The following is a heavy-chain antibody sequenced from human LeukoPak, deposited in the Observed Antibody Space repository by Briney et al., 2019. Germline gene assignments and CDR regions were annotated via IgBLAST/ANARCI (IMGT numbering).Heavy chain of an antibody. D-gene: IGHD2-15*01. V-gene: IGHV1-69*06. Sequence: SVKVSCKASGYTFTRYGVNWVRQAPGQGLEWMGGIIPIFGTANYAQKFQGRVTITADKSTSTAYMELSSLRSEDTAVYYCARGLLYCSGGSCPNYYYYYMDVWGKGTTVTVSS. CDR1: GYTFTRYG. CDR2: IIPIFGTA. J-gene: IGHJ6*03. CDR3: ARGLLYCSGGSCPNYYYYYMDV.